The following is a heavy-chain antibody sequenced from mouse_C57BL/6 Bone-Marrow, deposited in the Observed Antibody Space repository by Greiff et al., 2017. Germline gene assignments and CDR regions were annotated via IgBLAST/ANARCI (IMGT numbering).Heavy chain of an antibody. V-gene: IGHV1-9*01. CDR1: GYTFTGYW. CDR3: ARRGIYYDYDWFAY. D-gene: IGHD2-4*01. J-gene: IGHJ3*01. CDR2: ILPGRGST. Sequence: QVQLKQSGAELMKPGASVKLSCKATGYTFTGYWIEWVKQRPGHGLEWIGEILPGRGSTNYNEKFKGKATFTADTSSNTAYMQLSSLTTEDSDIYYCARRGIYYDYDWFAYWGQGTLVTVSA.